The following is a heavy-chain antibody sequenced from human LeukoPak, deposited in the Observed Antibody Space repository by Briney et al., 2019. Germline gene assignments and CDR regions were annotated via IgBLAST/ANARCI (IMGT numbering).Heavy chain of an antibody. J-gene: IGHJ2*01. Sequence: ASVKVSCKASGYTFTGYYIHWVRQAPGQGLEWMGRINPNTGDTNYVQRFQGRVAMTRDTSINTAYMELSRLKSVDTAIYYCARVWNRPRYWYFDLWGRGTLVTVSS. V-gene: IGHV1-2*06. CDR3: ARVWNRPRYWYFDL. CDR1: GYTFTGYY. CDR2: INPNTGDT. D-gene: IGHD1-1*01.